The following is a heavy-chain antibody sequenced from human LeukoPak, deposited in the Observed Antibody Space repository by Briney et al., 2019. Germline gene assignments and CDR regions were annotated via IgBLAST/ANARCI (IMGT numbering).Heavy chain of an antibody. J-gene: IGHJ4*02. CDR2: ISWNSGSI. D-gene: IGHD3-10*01. CDR3: ARESGWVRGVIDY. V-gene: IGHV3-9*01. CDR1: GFTFDDYA. Sequence: GRSLRLSCAASGFTFDDYAMHWVRQAPGQGLEWVSGISWNSGSIGYADSVKGRFTISRDNAKNSLYLQMNSLRAEDTAVYYCARESGWVRGVIDYWGQGTLVTVSS.